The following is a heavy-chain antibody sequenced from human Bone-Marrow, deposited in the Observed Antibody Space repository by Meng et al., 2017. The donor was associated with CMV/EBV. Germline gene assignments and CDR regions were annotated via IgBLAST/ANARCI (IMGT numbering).Heavy chain of an antibody. CDR2: ISSSSSTI. D-gene: IGHD1-26*01. Sequence: GGSLRLSCVASGFTFNTYWMTWVRQAPGKGLEWVSYISSSSSTIYYADSVKGRFTISRDNAKNSLYLQMNSLRAEDTAVYYCARVREWELSNSPFDYWGQGTLATVSS. V-gene: IGHV3-48*04. CDR1: GFTFNTYW. CDR3: ARVREWELSNSPFDY. J-gene: IGHJ4*02.